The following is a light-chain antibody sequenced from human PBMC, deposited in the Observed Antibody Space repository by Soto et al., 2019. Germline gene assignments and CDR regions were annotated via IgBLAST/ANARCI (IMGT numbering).Light chain of an antibody. Sequence: QSVLTQPPSASGTPGQGVTISCSGGTSNIGVNYVYWYQQYTRTAPKLLIYKNFQRPLGVPDRFSASKSGTSASLAISGLRSEDEVDYYCVAWDDSLYGVLFGGGTKLTVL. J-gene: IGLJ2*01. V-gene: IGLV1-47*01. CDR2: KNF. CDR1: TSNIGVNY. CDR3: VAWDDSLYGVL.